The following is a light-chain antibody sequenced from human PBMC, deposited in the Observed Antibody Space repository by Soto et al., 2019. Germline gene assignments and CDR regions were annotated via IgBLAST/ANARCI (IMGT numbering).Light chain of an antibody. V-gene: IGLV2-11*01. CDR2: DVS. J-gene: IGLJ2*01. Sequence: ALTQPRSVSGSPGQSVTISCTGTSSDVGGYNYVSWYQQHPGKAPKLMIYDVSKRPSGVPDRFSGSKSGNTASVAISGLQAEDEADYYCCSYAGNYTLLFGGGTQLT. CDR1: SSDVGGYNY. CDR3: CSYAGNYTLL.